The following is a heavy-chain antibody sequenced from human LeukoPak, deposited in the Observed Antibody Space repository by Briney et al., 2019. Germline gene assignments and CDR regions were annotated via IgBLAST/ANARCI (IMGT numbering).Heavy chain of an antibody. CDR3: ARRVVYATFDY. V-gene: IGHV4-39*01. Sequence: SETLSLTCTVSGGSISSYYWGWIRQPPGKGLEWIGSIYYSGSTYYNPSLKSRVTISVDTSKNQFSLKLSSVTAADTAVYYCARRVVYATFDYWGQGTLVTVSS. CDR2: IYYSGST. J-gene: IGHJ4*02. CDR1: GGSISSYY. D-gene: IGHD2-8*02.